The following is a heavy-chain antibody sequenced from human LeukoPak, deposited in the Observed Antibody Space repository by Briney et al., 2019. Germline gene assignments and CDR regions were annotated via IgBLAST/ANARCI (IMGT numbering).Heavy chain of an antibody. V-gene: IGHV3-30-3*01. CDR2: VSYAGSTE. CDR3: ARAVSWNWFDP. D-gene: IGHD3-16*01. J-gene: IGHJ5*02. Sequence: GRSLRLSCAASGFTFNKYAMHWVRQAPGKGLEWVAVVSYAGSTEYYVDSVKGRFTISRDNAKNTLYLQMNSLRAEDTAVYYCARAVSWNWFDPWGQGTLVTVSS. CDR1: GFTFNKYA.